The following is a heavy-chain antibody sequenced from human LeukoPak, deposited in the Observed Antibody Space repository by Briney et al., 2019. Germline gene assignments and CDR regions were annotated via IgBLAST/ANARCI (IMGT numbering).Heavy chain of an antibody. CDR2: ISWNSNSI. D-gene: IGHD1-1*01. J-gene: IGHJ4*02. V-gene: IGHV3-9*01. Sequence: GGSLRLSCATSGFTCEDYVMNWVRQVPGKRLEWVSGISWNSNSIGYADSVKGRFTISRDNDKNSLYLQMDSLRVEDTALYYCAKDEQLGNWGQGTLVTVSS. CDR1: GFTCEDYV. CDR3: AKDEQLGN.